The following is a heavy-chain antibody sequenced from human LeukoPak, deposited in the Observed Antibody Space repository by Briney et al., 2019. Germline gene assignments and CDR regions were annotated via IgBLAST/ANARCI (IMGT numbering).Heavy chain of an antibody. J-gene: IGHJ6*03. CDR1: GYTFTSYD. CDR2: MNPNSGNT. Sequence: ASVKVSCKASGYTFTSYDINWVRQATGQGLEWMGWMNPNSGNTGYAQKFQGRVTITRNTSISTAYMELSSLRSEDTAVYYCARGPFRYGSGSNYYMDVWGKGTTVIVSS. CDR3: ARGPFRYGSGSNYYMDV. D-gene: IGHD3-10*01. V-gene: IGHV1-8*03.